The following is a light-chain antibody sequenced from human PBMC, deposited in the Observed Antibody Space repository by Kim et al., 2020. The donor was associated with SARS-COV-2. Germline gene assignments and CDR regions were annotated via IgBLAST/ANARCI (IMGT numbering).Light chain of an antibody. CDR3: CSYAGTYSWV. Sequence: GQSVTISCTGTSSDVGCYNYVSWYQQHPGKAPKVMIYDVNKRRPGVPDRFSGSKSGNTASLTISGLQADDEADYYCCSYAGTYSWVFGGGTQLTVL. V-gene: IGLV2-11*01. J-gene: IGLJ3*02. CDR2: DVN. CDR1: SSDVGCYNY.